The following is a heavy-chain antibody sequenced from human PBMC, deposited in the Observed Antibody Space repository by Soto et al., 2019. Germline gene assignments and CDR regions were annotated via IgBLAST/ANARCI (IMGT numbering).Heavy chain of an antibody. CDR3: ARDFGHGYYLDY. CDR2: ITDSSDTV. V-gene: IGHV3-48*02. J-gene: IGHJ4*02. Sequence: GGSLRLSCVASGFSFSNYDMNWVRQAPGKGLEWVSYITDSSDTVHYADSVRGRFTISRDNAESSLYLQMNSLRDEDTAVYFCARDFGHGYYLDYWGRGTLVTVSS. CDR1: GFSFSNYD. D-gene: IGHD3-3*01.